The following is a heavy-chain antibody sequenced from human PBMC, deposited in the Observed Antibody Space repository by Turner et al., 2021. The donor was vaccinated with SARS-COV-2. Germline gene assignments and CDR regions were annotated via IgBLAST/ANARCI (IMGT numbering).Heavy chain of an antibody. CDR1: GLTLGSYA. Sequence: EVHLLESGGTLVQPGGSLRLSCVASGLTLGSYAMNWVRQAPGKGLEWVAGISGSGSSTKYVDSVRGRFTISRDNSRDTVYLQMNTLRVEDSAVYYCAKDSSSWPPAYNWFDPWGQGTLVTVSS. D-gene: IGHD6-13*01. V-gene: IGHV3-23*01. J-gene: IGHJ5*02. CDR2: ISGSGSST. CDR3: AKDSSSWPPAYNWFDP.